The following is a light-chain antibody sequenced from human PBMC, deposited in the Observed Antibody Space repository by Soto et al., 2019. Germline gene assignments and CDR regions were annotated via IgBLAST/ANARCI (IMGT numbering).Light chain of an antibody. V-gene: IGKV3-11*01. CDR3: QQRSNWPPIT. Sequence: EIVMTQSPATLSVSPGEGATLSCRASQRISSNLAWYQQKPGQAPRLLIYDASNRATGIPARFSGSGSGTDFTLTISSLEPEDFAVYYCQQRSNWPPITFGQGTRLEIK. CDR1: QRISSN. J-gene: IGKJ5*01. CDR2: DAS.